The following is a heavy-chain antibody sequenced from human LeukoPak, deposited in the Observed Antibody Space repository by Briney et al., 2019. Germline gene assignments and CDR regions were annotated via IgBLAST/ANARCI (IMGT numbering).Heavy chain of an antibody. CDR3: ARTDGSSWYPGFDP. CDR1: GFTFSAYA. V-gene: IGHV3-21*01. J-gene: IGHJ5*02. CDR2: ISSSSSYI. Sequence: GGSLRLSCAASGFTFSAYAMNWVRQAPGKGLEWVSSISSSSSYIYYADSVKGRFTISRDNAKNSLYLQMNSLRAEDTAVYYCARTDGSSWYPGFDPWGQGTLVTVSS. D-gene: IGHD6-13*01.